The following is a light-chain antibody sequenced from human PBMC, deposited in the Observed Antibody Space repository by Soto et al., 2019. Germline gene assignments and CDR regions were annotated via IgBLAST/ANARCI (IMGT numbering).Light chain of an antibody. Sequence: QSVLTQPASVSGPPGQSITISCTGTSSDVGGYNYVSWCQQHPGKAPKLMIYDVSNRPSGVSNRFSGSKSGNTASLTISGPQAEDEADYYCSSYTSSSTLVFGTGTKATVL. CDR3: SSYTSSSTLV. CDR2: DVS. J-gene: IGLJ1*01. V-gene: IGLV2-14*01. CDR1: SSDVGGYNY.